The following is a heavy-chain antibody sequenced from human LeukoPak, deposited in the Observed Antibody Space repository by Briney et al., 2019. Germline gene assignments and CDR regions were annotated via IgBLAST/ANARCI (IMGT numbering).Heavy chain of an antibody. CDR2: VYYSGST. J-gene: IGHJ4*02. D-gene: IGHD3-16*01. V-gene: IGHV4-59*02. CDR3: ARVGRGDHTWGSYSCDH. CDR1: GGSVNSYY. Sequence: SETLSLTCTVSGGSVNSYYWSWIRQPPGKRLEWIGYVYYSGSTNYNPSLRSRVTISVDMSKNQFSLKLNSVTAADTAVYYCARVGRGDHTWGSYSCDHWGQGTLVSVSS.